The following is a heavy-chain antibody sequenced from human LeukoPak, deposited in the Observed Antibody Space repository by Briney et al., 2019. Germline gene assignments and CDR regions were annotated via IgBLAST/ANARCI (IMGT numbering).Heavy chain of an antibody. D-gene: IGHD5-18*01. Sequence: GRSLRLSCAASGFTFSSYAMHWVRQAPGKGLEWVAVISYDGSNKYYADSVKGRFTISRDNSKNTLYLQMNSLRAEDTAVYYCAKDTAMVDWTIDYWGQGTLVTVSS. J-gene: IGHJ4*02. CDR1: GFTFSSYA. CDR2: ISYDGSNK. V-gene: IGHV3-30-3*02. CDR3: AKDTAMVDWTIDY.